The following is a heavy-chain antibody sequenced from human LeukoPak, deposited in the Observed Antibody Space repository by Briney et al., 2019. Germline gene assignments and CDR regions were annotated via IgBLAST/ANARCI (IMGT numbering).Heavy chain of an antibody. CDR3: ASGRFCSGGSCYDS. J-gene: IGHJ5*01. V-gene: IGHV5-51*01. D-gene: IGHD2-15*01. Sequence: GESLKISCKGSGYSFTSYWIGWVRQMPGKGLEWMGIIHPAASDTRYSPSFQGQVTISADKSISTAYVQWRTLKASDTAMYYCASGRFCSGGSCYDSWGQGTLVTVSS. CDR1: GYSFTSYW. CDR2: IHPAASDT.